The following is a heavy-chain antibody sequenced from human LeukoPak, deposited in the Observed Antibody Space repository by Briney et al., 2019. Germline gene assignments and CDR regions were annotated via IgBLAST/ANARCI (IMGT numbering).Heavy chain of an antibody. J-gene: IGHJ4*02. D-gene: IGHD4-17*01. CDR3: GRDLEENGVTH. CDR1: GYSISSSNW. V-gene: IGHV4-28*03. Sequence: SETLSLTCAVSGYSISSSNWWGWIRQPPGKGLEWIGYIYYSGSIYYNPSLKSRVTMSVDTSKNEFSLRVNSVTAADTAVYYCGRDLEENGVTHWGLGTLVTVSS. CDR2: IYYSGSI.